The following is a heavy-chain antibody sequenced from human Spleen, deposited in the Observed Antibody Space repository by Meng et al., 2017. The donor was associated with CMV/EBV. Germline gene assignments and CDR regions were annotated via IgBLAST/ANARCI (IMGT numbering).Heavy chain of an antibody. J-gene: IGHJ4*02. CDR3: ATNEEDIVLMVYASQHTY. CDR1: GFIFSSYG. CDR2: IRYDGSNK. Sequence: GESLKISCAASGFIFSSYGMHWVRQAPGKGLEWVAFIRYDGSNKYYADSVKGRFTISRDNSKNTLYLQMNSLRAEDTAVYYCATNEEDIVLMVYASQHTYWGQGTLVTVSS. D-gene: IGHD2-8*01. V-gene: IGHV3-30*02.